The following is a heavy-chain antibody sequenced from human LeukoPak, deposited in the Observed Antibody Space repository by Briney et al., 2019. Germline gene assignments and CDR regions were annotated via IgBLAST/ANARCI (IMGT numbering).Heavy chain of an antibody. D-gene: IGHD1/OR15-1a*01. CDR3: ALGNRWFGP. V-gene: IGHV4-59*08. CDR2: IHYRGST. Sequence: SETLSLTCTVSADSITSYYWSWIRQPPGKGLEWIGFIHYRGSTNSNPSLGSRVTISIDTSKSQFSLKLSSVTAADTAVYYCALGNRWFGPWGQGTLVTVSS. J-gene: IGHJ5*02. CDR1: ADSITSYY.